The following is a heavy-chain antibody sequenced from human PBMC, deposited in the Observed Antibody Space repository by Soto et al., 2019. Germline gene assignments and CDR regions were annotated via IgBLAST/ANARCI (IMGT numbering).Heavy chain of an antibody. CDR2: LYWNDDK. CDR1: GFSLSTSGVG. V-gene: IGHV2-5*01. D-gene: IGHD1-26*01. CDR3: AHRRRTSYGWEQLFPHYFDY. J-gene: IGHJ4*02. Sequence: QITLKESGPTLVKPTQTLTLTCTFSGFSLSTSGVGVGWIRQPPGKALEWLALLYWNDDKSYSPSLKSRLTITKDTSKNQVVLTMTNVDPVDTATYYCAHRRRTSYGWEQLFPHYFDYWGQGTLVTVSS.